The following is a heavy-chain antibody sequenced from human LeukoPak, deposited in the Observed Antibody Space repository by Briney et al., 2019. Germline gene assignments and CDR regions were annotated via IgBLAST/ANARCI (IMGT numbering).Heavy chain of an antibody. Sequence: GGSLRLSCAASGFTFSSYAMSWVRQAPGKGLEWVSAISGSGGSTYYADSVKGRFTISRDNSKNTLYLQMNSLRAEDTAVYYCAKDLPGAAAGKTGTSWFDPWGQGTLVTVSS. CDR2: ISGSGGST. J-gene: IGHJ5*02. V-gene: IGHV3-23*01. CDR1: GFTFSSYA. CDR3: AKDLPGAAAGKTGTSWFDP. D-gene: IGHD6-13*01.